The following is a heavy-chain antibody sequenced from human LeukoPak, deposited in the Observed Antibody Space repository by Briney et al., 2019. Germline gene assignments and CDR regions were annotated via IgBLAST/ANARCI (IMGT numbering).Heavy chain of an antibody. J-gene: IGHJ3*02. Sequence: SETLSLTCAVYGGSFSGYYWSWIRQPPGKGLEWIGEINHSGRTNYNPSLKSRVTISVDTSKNQFSLKLSSVTAADTAVYYCARRGYSYGRNDAFDIWGQGTMVTVSS. D-gene: IGHD5-18*01. CDR1: GGSFSGYY. CDR2: INHSGRT. V-gene: IGHV4-34*01. CDR3: ARRGYSYGRNDAFDI.